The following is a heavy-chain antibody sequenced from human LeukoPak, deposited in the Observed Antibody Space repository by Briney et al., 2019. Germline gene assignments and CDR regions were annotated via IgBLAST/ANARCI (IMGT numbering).Heavy chain of an antibody. Sequence: GGSLRLSCAASGFTFSSYEMNWVRQAPGKGLEWVSYISGSGSTIYYADSVKGRFTISRDNAKNSLYLQMNSLRAEDTAVYYCAELGITMIGGVWGKGTTVTISS. D-gene: IGHD3-10*02. CDR1: GFTFSSYE. V-gene: IGHV3-48*03. CDR3: AELGITMIGGV. CDR2: ISGSGSTI. J-gene: IGHJ6*04.